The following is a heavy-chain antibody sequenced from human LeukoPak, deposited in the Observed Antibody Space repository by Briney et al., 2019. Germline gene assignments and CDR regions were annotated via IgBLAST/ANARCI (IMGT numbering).Heavy chain of an antibody. CDR2: INTEGKTT. CDR3: VVDFQYNNP. CDR1: VLTFSNYW. Sequence: GGSLRLSCAASVLTFSNYWMHCVRHAPGEGLGWVSRINTEGKTTVYADSVKGRFTIPRNNARNTLYLQMDGPRIEHTAVYYCVVDFQYNNPWGQGTMVTVSS. J-gene: IGHJ5*02. D-gene: IGHD1-1*01. V-gene: IGHV3-74*01.